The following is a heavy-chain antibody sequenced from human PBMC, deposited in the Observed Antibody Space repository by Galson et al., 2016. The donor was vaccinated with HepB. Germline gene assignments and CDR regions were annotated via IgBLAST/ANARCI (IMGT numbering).Heavy chain of an antibody. CDR1: GASIFSSGHY. V-gene: IGHV4-39*02. Sequence: SETLSLTCSVSGASIFSSGHYWGWIRQPPGKGLEWIGSPYYNGPTYHSYYNPSLQGRVTIAVDTSRNDFSLKLTSVTAADTAVYYCARRGRDDLSTYYFDYWGQGHLVTVSS. D-gene: IGHD2/OR15-2a*01. J-gene: IGHJ4*02. CDR3: ARRGRDDLSTYYFDY. CDR2: PYYNGPT.